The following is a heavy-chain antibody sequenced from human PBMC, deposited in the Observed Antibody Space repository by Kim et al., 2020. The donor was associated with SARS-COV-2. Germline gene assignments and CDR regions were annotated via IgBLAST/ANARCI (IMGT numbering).Heavy chain of an antibody. V-gene: IGHV3-7*01. Sequence: DGSETYYMDSVKGRFTISRDNAENSLYLQMGSLRAEDTAIYYCANWRNDFWGQGTLVTVSS. J-gene: IGHJ4*02. CDR3: ANWRNDF. CDR2: DGSET.